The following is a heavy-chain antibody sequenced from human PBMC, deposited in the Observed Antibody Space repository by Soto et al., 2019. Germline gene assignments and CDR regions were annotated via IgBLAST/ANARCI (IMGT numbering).Heavy chain of an antibody. Sequence: SETLSLTCTVSGDSITSSKHYWSWIRQHPGKGLEWIGYIYLSGFTYSTPSLKSRVNMSLDTSKNQFSLKLSSVTAADTAVYYCARNLRPDFDYWGQGILVT. CDR3: ARNLRPDFDY. CDR1: GDSITSSKHY. J-gene: IGHJ4*02. V-gene: IGHV4-30-4*08. CDR2: IYLSGFT.